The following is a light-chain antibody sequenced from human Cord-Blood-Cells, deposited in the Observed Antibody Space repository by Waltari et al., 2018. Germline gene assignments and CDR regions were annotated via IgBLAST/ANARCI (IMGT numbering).Light chain of an antibody. V-gene: IGLV2-23*03. CDR3: CSYAGSSTV. CDR1: SSDVGSYKL. Sequence: QSALTQPASVSGSPGQSITISCTGTSSDVGSYKLVSWYQQHPGKAPKLMIYEGSKRPSGVSNRFSGSKSGNTASLTISGLQAEDEADYYCCSYAGSSTVFGTGTKVTVL. J-gene: IGLJ1*01. CDR2: EGS.